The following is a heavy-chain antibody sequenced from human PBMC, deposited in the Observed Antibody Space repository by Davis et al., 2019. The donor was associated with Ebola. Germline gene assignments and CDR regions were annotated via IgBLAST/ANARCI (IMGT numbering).Heavy chain of an antibody. Sequence: PGGSLRLSCAASGFTFSSYAMSWVRQAPGKGLEWVSAISGIGGSTYYADSVKGRFTISRDNTKNTLYLQMNSLRAEDQAVYYCAKAPIYCSGGSCYPPRYYGMDVWGQGTTVTVSS. CDR2: ISGIGGST. CDR3: AKAPIYCSGGSCYPPRYYGMDV. V-gene: IGHV3-23*01. D-gene: IGHD2-15*01. J-gene: IGHJ6*02. CDR1: GFTFSSYA.